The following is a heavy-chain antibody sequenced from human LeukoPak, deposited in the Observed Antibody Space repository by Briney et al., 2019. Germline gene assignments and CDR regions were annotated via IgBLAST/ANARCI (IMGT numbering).Heavy chain of an antibody. CDR1: NDSISPLY. J-gene: IGHJ4*02. CDR2: IFYSGAT. Sequence: SETLSLTCTVSNDSISPLYWGWIRQPPGKGLEFIGYIFYSGATNFNPSLKSRVTLSVDTSKNQFSLRLNSVTAADTAVYYCARGGSAAKYYFDSWGQGTLVTVSS. V-gene: IGHV4-59*11. D-gene: IGHD6-13*01. CDR3: ARGGSAAKYYFDS.